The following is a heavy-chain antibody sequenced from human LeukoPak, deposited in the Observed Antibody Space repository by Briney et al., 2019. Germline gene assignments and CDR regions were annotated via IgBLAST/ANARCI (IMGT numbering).Heavy chain of an antibody. D-gene: IGHD6-13*01. Sequence: SVKVSCKASGGTFSSYAISWVRQAPGQGLEWMGRIIPILGIANYAQKFQGRVTITADKSTSTAYMELSSLRSEHTAVYYCACQEDDSSSVPTWFDAWGQRTLVTASS. V-gene: IGHV1-69*04. CDR1: GGTFSSYA. J-gene: IGHJ5*02. CDR2: IIPILGIA. CDR3: ACQEDDSSSVPTWFDA.